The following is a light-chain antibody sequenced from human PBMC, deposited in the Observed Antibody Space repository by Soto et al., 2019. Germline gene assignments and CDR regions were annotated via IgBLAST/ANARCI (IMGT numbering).Light chain of an antibody. J-gene: IGKJ1*01. CDR3: QHYNSYSEA. CDR1: QTISGW. V-gene: IGKV1-5*03. Sequence: DIQMTQSPSTPSGSVGDRVTITCRASQTISGWLAWYQQKPGKAPKLLIYKASTLKSGVPSRFSGSGSGTEFTLTISSLQPDDFATYYCQHYNSYSEAFGQGTKVELK. CDR2: KAS.